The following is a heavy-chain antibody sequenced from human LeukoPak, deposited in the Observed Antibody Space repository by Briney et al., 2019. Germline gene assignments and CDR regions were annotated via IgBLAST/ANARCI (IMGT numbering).Heavy chain of an antibody. Sequence: SVKVSCKASGVTFSRYAITWVRQAPGQGLEWMGGTIPIFGTANYAQKFQGRVTISADESTTTAYMELSSLRSEDTAVYYCARIAGQDYSFDYWGQGTLVTVPS. CDR2: TIPIFGTA. D-gene: IGHD2-21*01. CDR3: ARIAGQDYSFDY. V-gene: IGHV1-69*01. J-gene: IGHJ4*02. CDR1: GVTFSRYA.